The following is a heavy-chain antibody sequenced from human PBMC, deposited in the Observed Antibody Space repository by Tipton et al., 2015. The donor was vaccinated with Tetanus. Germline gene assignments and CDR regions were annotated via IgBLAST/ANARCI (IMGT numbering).Heavy chain of an antibody. V-gene: IGHV3-48*02. D-gene: IGHD6-13*01. CDR1: GFTFSSYS. J-gene: IGHJ6*02. Sequence: SLRLSCAASGFTFSSYSMNWVRQAPGKGLEWVSYISSSSSTIYYADSVKGRFTISRDNAKNSLYLQMNSLRDEDTAVYYCARGLAADNYYYYGMDVWGQGTTVTVSS. CDR3: ARGLAADNYYYYGMDV. CDR2: ISSSSSTI.